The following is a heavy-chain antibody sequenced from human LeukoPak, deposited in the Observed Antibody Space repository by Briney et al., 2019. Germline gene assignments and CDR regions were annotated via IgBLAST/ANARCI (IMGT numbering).Heavy chain of an antibody. CDR2: MSPNSGNT. CDR1: GYTFTSYD. Sequence: ASVKVSCKASGYTFTSYDINWVRQATGQGLEWMGWMSPNSGNTGYAQKFQGRVTMTRNTAISTAYMELSSLRSEDTAVYYCARDYSSGWPNFDYWGQGTLVTVSS. CDR3: ARDYSSGWPNFDY. J-gene: IGHJ4*02. V-gene: IGHV1-8*01. D-gene: IGHD6-19*01.